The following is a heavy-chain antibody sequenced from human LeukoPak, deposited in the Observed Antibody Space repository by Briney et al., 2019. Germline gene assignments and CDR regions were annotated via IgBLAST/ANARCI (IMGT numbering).Heavy chain of an antibody. D-gene: IGHD6-19*01. V-gene: IGHV4-59*08. Sequence: SETLSLTCTVSGGSIRSYYWSWIRQPPGKGLEWIGYIYYSGSTNYKPSLRSRVTISVDTSKNQFSLKLSSVTAADTAVYYCAVLVHLTEYSSGWYGSDYWGQGTLVTVSS. J-gene: IGHJ4*02. CDR2: IYYSGST. CDR3: AVLVHLTEYSSGWYGSDY. CDR1: GGSIRSYY.